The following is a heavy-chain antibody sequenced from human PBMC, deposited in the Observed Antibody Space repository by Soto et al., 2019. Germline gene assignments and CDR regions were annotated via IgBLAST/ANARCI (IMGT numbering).Heavy chain of an antibody. CDR1: GFTFSSYI. D-gene: IGHD5-18*01. J-gene: IGHJ3*01. Sequence: GGSLRLSCAASGFTFSSYIMHWVRQAPGKGLEWVAAISSDGSNSGSLDSVRGRFSISRDNSDNTLYLQMTSLSPEDSAVYFCARDRIQLWFCVGAFDVWGHGTMVTVSS. CDR3: ARDRIQLWFCVGAFDV. V-gene: IGHV3-30-3*01. CDR2: ISSDGSNS.